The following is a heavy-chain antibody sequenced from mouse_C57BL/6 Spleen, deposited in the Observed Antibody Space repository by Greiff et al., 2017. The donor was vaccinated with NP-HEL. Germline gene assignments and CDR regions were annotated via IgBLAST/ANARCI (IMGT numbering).Heavy chain of an antibody. CDR2: IDPSDSET. CDR1: GYTFTSYW. Sequence: QVQLKQPGAELVRPGSSVKLSCKASGYTFTSYWMHWVKQRPIQGLEWIGNIDPSDSETHYNQKFKDKATLTVDKSSSTAYMQLSSLTSEDSAVYYCAAVYGNYDYFDYWGQGTTLTVSS. J-gene: IGHJ2*01. D-gene: IGHD2-1*01. CDR3: AAVYGNYDYFDY. V-gene: IGHV1-52*01.